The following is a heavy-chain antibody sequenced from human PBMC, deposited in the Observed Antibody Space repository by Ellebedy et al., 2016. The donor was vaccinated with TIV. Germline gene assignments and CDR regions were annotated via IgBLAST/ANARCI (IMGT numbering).Heavy chain of an antibody. CDR2: IYYSGST. D-gene: IGHD6-19*01. CDR3: AKGHSSGWRGPTGFDP. CDR1: GGSISSYY. J-gene: IGHJ5*02. V-gene: IGHV4-59*08. Sequence: MPSETLSLTCSVSGGSISSYYWCWIRQPPGKGLEWIGYIYYSGSTNYNPSLKSRVTVSLDTSKNQFSLKLSSVTAADTAVYYCAKGHSSGWRGPTGFDPWGQGTLVTVSS.